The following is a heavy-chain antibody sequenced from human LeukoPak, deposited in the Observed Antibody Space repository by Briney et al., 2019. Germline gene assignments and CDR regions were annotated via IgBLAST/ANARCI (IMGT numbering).Heavy chain of an antibody. J-gene: IGHJ3*02. CDR3: ARDSGLVAPVYDAFDI. D-gene: IGHD5-12*01. Sequence: KPSETLSLTCTVSGGSISSYYWSWIRQPPGKGLEWIGYIYYSGSTNYNPSLKGRVIISVDTSKNQFSLKLSSVTAADTAVYYCARDSGLVAPVYDAFDIWGQGTMVTVSS. CDR1: GGSISSYY. CDR2: IYYSGST. V-gene: IGHV4-59*01.